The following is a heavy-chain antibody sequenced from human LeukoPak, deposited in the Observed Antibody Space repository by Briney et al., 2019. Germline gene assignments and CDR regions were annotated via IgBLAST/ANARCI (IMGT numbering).Heavy chain of an antibody. CDR2: IIPIFGTA. D-gene: IGHD1-14*01. CDR3: ASSGEPKAFDI. J-gene: IGHJ3*02. Sequence: SVKVPCKASGGTFSSYAISWVRQAPGQGLEWMGGIIPIFGTANYAQKFQGRVTITADESTSTAYMELSSLRSEDTAVYYCASSGEPKAFDIWGQGTMVTVSS. CDR1: GGTFSSYA. V-gene: IGHV1-69*13.